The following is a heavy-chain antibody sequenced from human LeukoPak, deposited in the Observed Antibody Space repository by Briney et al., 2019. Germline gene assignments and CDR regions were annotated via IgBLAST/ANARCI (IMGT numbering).Heavy chain of an antibody. CDR2: INSDGSTT. J-gene: IGHJ4*01. V-gene: IGHV3-74*01. D-gene: IGHD5-12*01. CDR3: ARDQNSDYHLSY. Sequence: GGSLRLSCAASGFTFSRYWMHWVRQAPGKGLVWVSRINSDGSTTSYADSVKGRFTISRDNSKNTLYLQMNSLRVEDTAVYYCARDQNSDYHLSYWGHGTLVTVSS. CDR1: GFTFSRYW.